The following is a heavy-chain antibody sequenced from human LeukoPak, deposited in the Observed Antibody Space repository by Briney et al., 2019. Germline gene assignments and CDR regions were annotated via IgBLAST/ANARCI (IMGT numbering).Heavy chain of an antibody. D-gene: IGHD4-17*01. CDR3: ARAFPGDKDYGDYGATAYYFYY. Sequence: ASVKVSCKASGYTFTSYGISWVRQAPGQGLEWMGWISAYNGNTNYAQKLQGRVTMTTDTSTSTAYMELRSLRSDDTAVYYCARAFPGDKDYGDYGATAYYFYYWGQGTLVTVSS. CDR1: GYTFTSYG. J-gene: IGHJ4*02. CDR2: ISAYNGNT. V-gene: IGHV1-18*01.